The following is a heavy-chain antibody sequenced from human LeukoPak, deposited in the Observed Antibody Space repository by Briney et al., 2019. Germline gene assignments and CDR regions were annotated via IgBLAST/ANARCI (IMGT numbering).Heavy chain of an antibody. J-gene: IGHJ4*02. Sequence: PGGSLRLSCAASGFTFSTYNMNWVRQAPGKGLEWVPSISTGSNYVYYADSVKGRFSISRDNAKNSLYLQMNSLRAEDTAVYYCARKYFSGGSRDFDYWGQGTLVTVSS. CDR3: ARKYFSGGSRDFDY. CDR1: GFTFSTYN. D-gene: IGHD2-15*01. CDR2: ISTGSNYV. V-gene: IGHV3-21*01.